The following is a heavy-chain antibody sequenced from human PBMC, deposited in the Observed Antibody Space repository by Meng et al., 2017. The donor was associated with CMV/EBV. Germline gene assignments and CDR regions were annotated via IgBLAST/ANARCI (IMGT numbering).Heavy chain of an antibody. CDR3: ARYRETDYCSSTSCPPYYYYGMDV. CDR1: GYTFTSYG. CDR2: ISAYNGNT. J-gene: IGHJ6*02. V-gene: IGHV1-18*01. Sequence: ASVKVSCKASGYTFTSYGISWVRQAPGQGLEWVGWISAYNGNTNYAQKLQGRVTMTTDTSTSTAYMELRSLRSDDTAVYYCARYRETDYCSSTSCPPYYYYGMDVWGQGTTVTVSS. D-gene: IGHD2-2*01.